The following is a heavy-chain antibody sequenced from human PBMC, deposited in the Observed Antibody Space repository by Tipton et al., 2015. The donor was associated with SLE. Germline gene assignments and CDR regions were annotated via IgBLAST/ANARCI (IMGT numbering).Heavy chain of an antibody. CDR3: ARHDMRGGGSLSFDY. CDR2: IYYSGST. D-gene: IGHD1-26*01. Sequence: LRLSCTVSGGSISSYYWSWIRQSPGKGLECIGYIYYSGSTNYNPSLKSRVTISVDTSKNQFSLKLSSVTAADTAVYYCARHDMRGGGSLSFDYWGQGTLVTVSS. V-gene: IGHV4-59*08. CDR1: GGSISSYY. J-gene: IGHJ4*02.